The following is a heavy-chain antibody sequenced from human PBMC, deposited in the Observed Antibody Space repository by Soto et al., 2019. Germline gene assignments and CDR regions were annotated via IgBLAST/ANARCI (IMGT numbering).Heavy chain of an antibody. CDR3: ARGPHYYGSGSYYTSFDY. J-gene: IGHJ4*02. Sequence: EVQLVESGGGLVKPGGSLRLSCAASGFTFSSYSMNWVRQAPGKGLEWVSSISSSSSYIYYADSVKGRFTISRDNAKNSLYLQMNSLRAEDTAVYYCARGPHYYGSGSYYTSFDYWGQGTLVTVSS. CDR2: ISSSSSYI. CDR1: GFTFSSYS. D-gene: IGHD3-10*01. V-gene: IGHV3-21*01.